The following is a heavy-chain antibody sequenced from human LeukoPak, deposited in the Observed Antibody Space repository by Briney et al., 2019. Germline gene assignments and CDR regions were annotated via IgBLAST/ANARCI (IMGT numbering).Heavy chain of an antibody. V-gene: IGHV4-34*01. J-gene: IGHJ4*02. Sequence: SETLSLTCAVYGGSFSGYYWSWIRQPPGKGLEWIGEINHSGSTNYNPSLKSRVTISVDTSKNQFSLKLSSVTAADTAVYYCAGGHTLRRGQQPRLYYFDYWGQGTLVTVSS. D-gene: IGHD6-13*01. CDR2: INHSGST. CDR3: AGGHTLRRGQQPRLYYFDY. CDR1: GGSFSGYY.